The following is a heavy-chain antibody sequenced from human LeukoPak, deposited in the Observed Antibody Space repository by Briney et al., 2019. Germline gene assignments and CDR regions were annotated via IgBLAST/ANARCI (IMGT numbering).Heavy chain of an antibody. D-gene: IGHD2-2*02. J-gene: IGHJ5*02. V-gene: IGHV4-30-4*01. CDR2: IYYSGST. CDR3: ARGSVVVPAAILGWFDP. CDR1: GGSISSGDYY. Sequence: SETLSLTCTVSGGSISSGDYYWSWLRQPPGTGLEWIGYIYYSGSTYYNPSLKSRVTISVDTSKNQFSLKLSSVTAADTAVYYCARGSVVVPAAILGWFDPWGQGTLVTVSS.